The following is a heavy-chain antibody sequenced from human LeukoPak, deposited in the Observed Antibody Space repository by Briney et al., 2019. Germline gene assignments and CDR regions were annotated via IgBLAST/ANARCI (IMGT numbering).Heavy chain of an antibody. V-gene: IGHV1-18*01. J-gene: IGHJ4*02. CDR3: ERCAGGITISAVGEFDY. Sequence: ASVKVSCKNSGYRFTSHGISGVRPAPGQGLEWVGWINGYNGNINFTKKFQGRVTLTTDTSTNTAYMNLSCLRSDYTAVYYCERCAGGITISAVGEFDYWGQGTLVTVSS. CDR2: INGYNGNI. CDR1: GYRFTSHG. D-gene: IGHD3-3*01.